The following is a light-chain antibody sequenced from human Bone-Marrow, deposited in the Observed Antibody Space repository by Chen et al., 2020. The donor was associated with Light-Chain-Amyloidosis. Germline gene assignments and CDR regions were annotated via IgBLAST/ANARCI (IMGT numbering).Light chain of an antibody. J-gene: IGLJ2*01. CDR2: GND. CDR3: AAWDDRLNGVV. V-gene: IGLV1-44*01. Sequence: QSVLIQPPSASGTPGQRVTISCSGGASNIGTNSAHWYHHSPGTAPRLLIYGNDQWPSGVPGRFSGSKSGTSASLAIGGLRPEDEGHYYCAAWDDRLNGVVFGGGTRLTVL. CDR1: ASNIGTNS.